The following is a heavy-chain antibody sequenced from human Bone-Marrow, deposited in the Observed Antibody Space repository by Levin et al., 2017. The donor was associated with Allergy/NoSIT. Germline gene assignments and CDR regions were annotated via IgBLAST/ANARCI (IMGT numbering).Heavy chain of an antibody. Sequence: GGSLRLSCAASGFIFSAYGMHWVRQAPGKGLEWVAVISYDGSNKYYADSVQGRFTISRDNSKNTLFLQMNSLRAEDTAVYYCAKGDSYYYDSTGYYYGYLDFWGQGTLVTVSS. CDR1: GFIFSAYG. D-gene: IGHD3-22*01. J-gene: IGHJ4*02. CDR2: ISYDGSNK. CDR3: AKGDSYYYDSTGYYYGYLDF. V-gene: IGHV3-30*18.